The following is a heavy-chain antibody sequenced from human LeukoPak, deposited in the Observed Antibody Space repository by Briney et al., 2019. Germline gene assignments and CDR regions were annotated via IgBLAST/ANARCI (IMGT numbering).Heavy chain of an antibody. Sequence: GGSLRLSCAASGFSVTSNHMNWVRQAPGKGLEWVSIIYTGGTTHYADSLNDRFTISRDDSINTLYVQMNSLIAEDTAVDYCARDSSSYYFDYWGQGTLVTVSS. CDR2: IYTGGTT. J-gene: IGHJ4*02. V-gene: IGHV3-66*01. CDR1: GFSVTSNH. D-gene: IGHD6-6*01. CDR3: ARDSSSYYFDY.